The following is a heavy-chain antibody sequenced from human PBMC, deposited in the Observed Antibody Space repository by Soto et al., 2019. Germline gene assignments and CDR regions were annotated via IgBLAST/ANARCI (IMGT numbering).Heavy chain of an antibody. J-gene: IGHJ6*02. D-gene: IGHD7-27*01. V-gene: IGHV1-46*01. Sequence: ASVKVSCKASGYTFTSYYMHWVRQAPGQGLEWMGIINPSGGSTSYAQKFQGRVTMTRDTSTSTVYMELSSLRSEDTAVYYCASVPLTGDHFYYYYGMDVWGQGTTVTVSS. CDR1: GYTFTSYY. CDR3: ASVPLTGDHFYYYYGMDV. CDR2: INPSGGST.